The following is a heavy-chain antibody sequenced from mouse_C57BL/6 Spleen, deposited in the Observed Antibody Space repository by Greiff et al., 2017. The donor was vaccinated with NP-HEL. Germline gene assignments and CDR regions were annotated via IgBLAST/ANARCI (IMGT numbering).Heavy chain of an antibody. CDR1: GYSFTDYN. J-gene: IGHJ4*01. CDR2: INPNYGTT. D-gene: IGHD1-1*01. Sequence: EVQLVESGPELVKPGASVKISCKASGYSFTDYNMNWVRQSNGKSLEWIGVINPNYGTTSYNQKFKGKATLTVDQSSSTAYMQLNSLTSEDSAVYYCARDGSSWSYYAMDYWGQGTSVTVSS. V-gene: IGHV1-39*01. CDR3: ARDGSSWSYYAMDY.